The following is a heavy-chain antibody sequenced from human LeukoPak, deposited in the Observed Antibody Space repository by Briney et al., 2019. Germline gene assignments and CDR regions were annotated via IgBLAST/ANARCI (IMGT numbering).Heavy chain of an antibody. CDR1: GGSFSGYY. J-gene: IGHJ4*02. D-gene: IGHD3-22*01. V-gene: IGHV4-34*01. Sequence: SETLSLTCAVYGGSFSGYYWSWIRQPPGKGLEWIGEINHSGSTNYNPSLKSRVTISVDTSKNQFSLKLSPVTAADTAVYYRARKQTNYYDSSGYFDYWGQGTLVTVSS. CDR2: INHSGST. CDR3: ARKQTNYYDSSGYFDY.